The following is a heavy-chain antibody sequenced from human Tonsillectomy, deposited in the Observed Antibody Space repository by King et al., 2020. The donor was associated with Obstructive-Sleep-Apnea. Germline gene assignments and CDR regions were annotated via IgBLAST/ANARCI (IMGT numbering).Heavy chain of an antibody. D-gene: IGHD6-19*01. CDR3: ARARCIEVAGTDY. CDR2: IWYDGSIK. V-gene: IGHV3-33*01. J-gene: IGHJ4*02. CDR1: GFIFSTYG. Sequence: VQLVESGGGVVQPGRSLRLSCAASGFIFSTYGMHWVRQAPGKGLEWLAVIWYDGSIKYYADSVKGRFTIYRDNSRNTLYLQMNSLRAEDTAVYYCARARCIEVAGTDYWGQGSLVTVSS.